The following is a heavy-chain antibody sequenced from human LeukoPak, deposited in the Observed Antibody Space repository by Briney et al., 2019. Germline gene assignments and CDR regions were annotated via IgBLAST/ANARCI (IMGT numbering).Heavy chain of an antibody. CDR1: GGSISSYY. CDR2: IYYSGST. CDR3: ARGVELVHYYYYYYMDV. V-gene: IGHV4-59*01. D-gene: IGHD6-13*01. J-gene: IGHJ6*03. Sequence: SETLSLTCTVSGGSISSYYWSWIRQPPGKGLEWIGYIYYSGSTNYNPSLKSRVTTSVDTSKNQFSLKLSSVTAADTAVYYCARGVELVHYYYYYYMDVWGKGTTVTVSS.